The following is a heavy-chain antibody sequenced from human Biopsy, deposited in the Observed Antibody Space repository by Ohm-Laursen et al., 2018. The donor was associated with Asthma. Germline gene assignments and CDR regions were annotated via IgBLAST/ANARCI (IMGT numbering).Heavy chain of an antibody. Sequence: TLSLTWTVSGGSISSGDYYWSWIRQPPGKGLEWIGYIYYSGSTYYNPSLKSRVTISVDTSKNQFSLNLSSVTAADTAVYYCARWGSFGFDYWGQGTLVTVSS. D-gene: IGHD7-27*01. CDR2: IYYSGST. CDR3: ARWGSFGFDY. CDR1: GGSISSGDYY. V-gene: IGHV4-30-4*01. J-gene: IGHJ4*02.